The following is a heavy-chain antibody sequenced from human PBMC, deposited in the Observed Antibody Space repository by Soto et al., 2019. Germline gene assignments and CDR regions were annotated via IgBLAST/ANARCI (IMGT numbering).Heavy chain of an antibody. D-gene: IGHD3-9*01. V-gene: IGHV1-3*01. CDR3: ARGFRLDILTGYYIEDFDY. J-gene: IGHJ4*02. CDR2: INAGNGNT. CDR1: GYTFTSYA. Sequence: QVPLVQSGAEVKKPGASVKVSCKASGYTFTSYAMHWVRQAPGQRLEWMGWINAGNGNTKYSQKFQGRVTITRDTSASTAYMELSSLRSEDTAVYYCARGFRLDILTGYYIEDFDYWGQGTLVTVSS.